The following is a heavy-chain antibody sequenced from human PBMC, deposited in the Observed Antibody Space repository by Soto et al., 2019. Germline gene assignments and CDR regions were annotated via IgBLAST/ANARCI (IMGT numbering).Heavy chain of an antibody. CDR1: GFTFTNAW. V-gene: IGHV3-15*01. CDR2: IKSKTDGGTT. Sequence: PWGSLRLSCAASGFTFTNAWMSWVRQAPGKGLEWVGRIKSKTDGGTTDYAAPVKGRFTISRDDSKNTLYLQMNSLKTEDTAVYYCTTARGTYGAEYSHRWGKGNMVTVSS. D-gene: IGHD4-17*01. J-gene: IGHJ1*01. CDR3: TTARGTYGAEYSHR.